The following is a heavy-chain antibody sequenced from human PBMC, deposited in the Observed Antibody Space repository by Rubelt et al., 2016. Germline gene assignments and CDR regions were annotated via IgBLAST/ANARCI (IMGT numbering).Heavy chain of an antibody. CDR3: ARDGGSYFDY. CDR2: VTSGGST. V-gene: IGHV3-23*01. Sequence: EVQLLESGGGSVQPGGSLRLSCAASGFTFTTYAMSWVRQAPGKGLDWVAAVTSGGSTYSADSVQGRFTISRDNSKNTVYLQMNSLRAEDTAVYYCARDGGSYFDYWGQGTLVTVSP. D-gene: IGHD1-26*01. CDR1: GFTFTTYA. J-gene: IGHJ4*02.